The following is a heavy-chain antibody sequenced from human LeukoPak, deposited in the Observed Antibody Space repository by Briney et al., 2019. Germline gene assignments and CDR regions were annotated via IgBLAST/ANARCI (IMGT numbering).Heavy chain of an antibody. D-gene: IGHD3-10*01. J-gene: IGHJ5*02. CDR1: GGSVSSGSYY. CDR3: ARGYGSGSYYWFDP. CDR2: IYYSGST. Sequence: SETLSLTCTVSGGSVSSGSYYWSWIRQPPGKGLEWIGYIYYSGSTNYNPSLKSRVTISVDTSKNQFSLKLSSVTAADTAVYYCARGYGSGSYYWFDPWGQGTPVTVSP. V-gene: IGHV4-61*01.